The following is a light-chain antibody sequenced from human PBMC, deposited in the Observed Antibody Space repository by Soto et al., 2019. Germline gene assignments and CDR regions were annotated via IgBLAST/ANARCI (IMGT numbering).Light chain of an antibody. V-gene: IGLV2-14*01. CDR3: SSFSSSSTPYV. CDR1: STDVGGYKY. CDR2: EVN. J-gene: IGLJ1*01. Sequence: QSALTQPASVSGSPGQSITISCTGTSTDVGGYKYVSWYQQHPGTAPKLMIFEVNGRPSGVSDRFSGSKSGNTASLTISGLQLEDEADYYCSSFSSSSTPYVFGTGTKLTVL.